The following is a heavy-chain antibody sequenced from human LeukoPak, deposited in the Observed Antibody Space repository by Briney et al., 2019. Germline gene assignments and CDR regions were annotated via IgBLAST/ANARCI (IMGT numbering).Heavy chain of an antibody. CDR1: GFTFSSYA. J-gene: IGHJ4*02. V-gene: IGHV3-64D*09. Sequence: SGGSLRLSCSASGFTFSSYAMHWVRQAPGKGLEYVSAISSNGGSTYYADSVKGRFTISRDNSKNTLYLQMSSLRAEDTAVYYCVKSRFRYSSSRYHFDYWGQGTLVTVSS. CDR3: VKSRFRYSSSRYHFDY. CDR2: ISSNGGST. D-gene: IGHD6-13*01.